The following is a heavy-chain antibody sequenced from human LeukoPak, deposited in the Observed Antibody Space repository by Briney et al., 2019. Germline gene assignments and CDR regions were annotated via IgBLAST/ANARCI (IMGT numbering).Heavy chain of an antibody. D-gene: IGHD6-19*01. V-gene: IGHV1-18*04. Sequence: GASVKVSCKASGYTFTGYYMHWVRQAPGQGLEWMGWISAYNGNTNYAQKLQGRVTMTTDTSTSTAYMELRSLRSDDTAVYYCARVLSSGWYVTFYFDYWGQGTLVTVSS. CDR2: ISAYNGNT. J-gene: IGHJ4*02. CDR1: GYTFTGYY. CDR3: ARVLSSGWYVTFYFDY.